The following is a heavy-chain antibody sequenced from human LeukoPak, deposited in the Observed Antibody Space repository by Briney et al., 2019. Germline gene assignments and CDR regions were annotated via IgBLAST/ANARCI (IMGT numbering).Heavy chain of an antibody. J-gene: IGHJ4*02. D-gene: IGHD2-2*01. Sequence: PGGSLRLSCAASGFTFSTYNMNWVRHVPGKELVWVARIESDGSRTTYAESVKGRFTISRDNAKNTLYLEMNSLRAEDTAVYYCARDWYHAIDYWGQGTLVTVSS. CDR1: GFTFSTYN. V-gene: IGHV3-74*03. CDR2: IESDGSRT. CDR3: ARDWYHAIDY.